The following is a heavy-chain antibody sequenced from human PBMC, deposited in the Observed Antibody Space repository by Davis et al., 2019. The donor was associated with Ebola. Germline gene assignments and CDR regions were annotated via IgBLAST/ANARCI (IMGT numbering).Heavy chain of an antibody. D-gene: IGHD3-3*01. J-gene: IGHJ6*02. CDR1: GYSFTSYW. Sequence: PGGSLRLSCKGSGYSFTSYWIGWVRQMPGKGLEWMGIIYPGDSDPRYSPSFQGQVTISADKSISTAYLKRSSLKASDTAMYYCARRGITIFGVAGNYGMDVWGQGTTVTVSS. CDR2: IYPGDSDP. CDR3: ARRGITIFGVAGNYGMDV. V-gene: IGHV5-51*01.